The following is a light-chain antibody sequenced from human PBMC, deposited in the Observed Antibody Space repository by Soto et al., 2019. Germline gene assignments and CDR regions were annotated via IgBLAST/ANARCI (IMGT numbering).Light chain of an antibody. J-gene: IGLJ1*01. CDR2: DVT. V-gene: IGLV2-14*01. Sequence: QSALTQPASVSGSPGQSITLLCTGTSSDFGIYNSVSWYQQHPGKAPKLMLHDVTNRPSGVSSRFSGARSGNTAYLTISGLQAEDEADYYCSSFTSSSSYVFGPGTKVTVL. CDR3: SSFTSSSSYV. CDR1: SSDFGIYNS.